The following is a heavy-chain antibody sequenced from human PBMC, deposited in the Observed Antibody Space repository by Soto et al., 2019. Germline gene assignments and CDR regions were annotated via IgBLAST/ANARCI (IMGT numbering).Heavy chain of an antibody. CDR3: AHQNGYCSSTSCYAIWFDP. CDR1: GFSLSTSGVG. CDR2: IYWDDDK. Sequence: QITLKESGPTLVKPTQTLTLTCTFSGFSLSTSGVGVGWIRQPPGKALEWLALIYWDDDKRYSPSLKSRLTITKDTSENQVVLTMTNMDPVDTATYYCAHQNGYCSSTSCYAIWFDPWGQGTLVTVSS. J-gene: IGHJ5*02. D-gene: IGHD2-2*01. V-gene: IGHV2-5*02.